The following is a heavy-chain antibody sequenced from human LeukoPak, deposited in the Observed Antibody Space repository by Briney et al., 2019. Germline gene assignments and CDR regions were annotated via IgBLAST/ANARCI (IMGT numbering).Heavy chain of an antibody. V-gene: IGHV4-59*01. D-gene: IGHD5-24*01. CDR1: GGSISSYY. Sequence: PSETLSLTCTVSGGSISSYYWSWIRQPPGKGLEWIGYIYYSGSTNYNSSLKSRVTISVDTSKNQFSLKLSSVTAADTAVYHCARGGFRDGYNSGFDYWGQGTLVTDSS. CDR2: IYYSGST. J-gene: IGHJ4*02. CDR3: ARGGFRDGYNSGFDY.